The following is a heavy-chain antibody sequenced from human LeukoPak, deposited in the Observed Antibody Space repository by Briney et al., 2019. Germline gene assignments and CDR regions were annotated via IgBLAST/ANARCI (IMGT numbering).Heavy chain of an antibody. V-gene: IGHV1-2*02. J-gene: IGHJ4*02. D-gene: IGHD2-2*01. CDR1: GYTFTGYY. CDR2: INPNSGGT. Sequence: ASVDASCKASGYTFTGYYMHWVRQAPGQGLEWMGWINPNSGGTNYAQKFQGRVTMTRDTSISTAYMELSRLRSDDTAVYYCARGGIVVVPAAILDWGQGTLVTVSS. CDR3: ARGGIVVVPAAILD.